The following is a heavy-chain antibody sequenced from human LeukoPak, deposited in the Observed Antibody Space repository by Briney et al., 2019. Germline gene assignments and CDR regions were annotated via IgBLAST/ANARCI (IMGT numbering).Heavy chain of an antibody. J-gene: IGHJ6*03. CDR3: VRDGVRVDYYYMDV. CDR2: ISSSSFTI. V-gene: IGHV3-48*04. D-gene: IGHD3-10*01. Sequence: PGGTLRLSCDASGFTFSSYNMNWVRQAPGKGLEWISFISSSSFTIYYADSVKGRFTISRDNAKNSLYLQMNSLRAEDTAVYYCVRDGVRVDYYYMDVWGKGTTVTVSS. CDR1: GFTFSSYN.